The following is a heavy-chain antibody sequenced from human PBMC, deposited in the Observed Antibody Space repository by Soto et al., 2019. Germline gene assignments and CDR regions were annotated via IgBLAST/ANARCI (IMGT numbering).Heavy chain of an antibody. Sequence: EVQLLESGGGLVQPGGSLRLSCAASGFTFSSYGMSWVRQAPGKGLEWVSGISGSGGSTYYADSVKGRFTISRDNPKNTLDLQMNSLRAEDTAVYYCAQEGRYSSSRGYFDYWGQGTLVNVSS. D-gene: IGHD6-13*01. V-gene: IGHV3-23*01. CDR2: ISGSGGST. J-gene: IGHJ4*02. CDR3: AQEGRYSSSRGYFDY. CDR1: GFTFSSYG.